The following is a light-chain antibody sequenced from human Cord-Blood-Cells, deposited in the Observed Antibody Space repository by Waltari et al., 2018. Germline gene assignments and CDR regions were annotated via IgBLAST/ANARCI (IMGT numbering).Light chain of an antibody. V-gene: IGLV2-14*01. CDR3: SSYTSSSPYV. Sequence: QSALTQPASVSGSPGQSIPISCTGTRSDVGGNTNVSWYQQHPGKAPKLMIYEVSNRPSGVSNRFSGSKSGNTASLTISGLQAEDEADYYCSSYTSSSPYVFGTGTKVTVL. CDR1: RSDVGGNTN. J-gene: IGLJ1*01. CDR2: EVS.